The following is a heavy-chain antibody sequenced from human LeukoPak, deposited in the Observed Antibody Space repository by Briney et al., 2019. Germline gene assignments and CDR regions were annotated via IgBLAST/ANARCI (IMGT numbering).Heavy chain of an antibody. J-gene: IGHJ2*01. Sequence: GGSLRLSCAASGFTFSDHYMDWVRQAPGRGLDWVGRTRNKANRYTTEYAASVKGRFTISRDNARNSLYLQMDSLKVEDTALYYCARDNGHRYDFLGAKWYFDLWGRGTLVSVSS. CDR3: ARDNGHRYDFLGAKWYFDL. D-gene: IGHD3-3*01. CDR1: GFTFSDHY. V-gene: IGHV3-72*01. CDR2: TRNKANRYTT.